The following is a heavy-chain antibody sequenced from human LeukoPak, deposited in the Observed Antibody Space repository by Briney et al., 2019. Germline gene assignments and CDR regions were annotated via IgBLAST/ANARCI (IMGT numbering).Heavy chain of an antibody. V-gene: IGHV1-46*01. D-gene: IGHD5-18*01. CDR2: INPSGGST. CDR3: ARDEGGYSYGFSNFDY. Sequence: ASVKVSCKASGYTFTSYYMHWVRQAPGQGLEWMGIINPSGGSTSYAQKFQGRVTMTRDTSISTVDMELSRLRSDDTAVYYCARDEGGYSYGFSNFDYWGQGTLVTVSP. CDR1: GYTFTSYY. J-gene: IGHJ4*02.